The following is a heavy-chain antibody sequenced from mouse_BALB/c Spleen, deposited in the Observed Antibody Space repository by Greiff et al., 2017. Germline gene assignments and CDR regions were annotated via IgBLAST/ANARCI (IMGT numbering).Heavy chain of an antibody. V-gene: IGHV1-54*01. CDR3: TRSEKNGTYLDY. Sequence: QVQLKQSGAELVRPGTSVKVSCKASGYAFTNYLIEWVKQRPGQGLEWIGVINPGSGGTNYNEKFKGKATLTADTSSSTSYMQLSSLTSDDSAVYFCTRSEKNGTYLDYWGQGTTLTVSS. J-gene: IGHJ2*01. CDR2: INPGSGGT. D-gene: IGHD1-3*01. CDR1: GYAFTNYL.